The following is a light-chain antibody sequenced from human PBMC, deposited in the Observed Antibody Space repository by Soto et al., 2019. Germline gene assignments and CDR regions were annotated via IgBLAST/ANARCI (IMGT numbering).Light chain of an antibody. CDR2: DII. Sequence: QSALTQPASVSGSPGQSITISCTGTSSDIGAFTSVSWYQQHPGKAPKLIIYDIIHRPSGVSDRFSGSKSVNTASLTVSGLQTEDEANYYCSSYSRTTTLVVFGGGTKVTV. CDR3: SSYSRTTTLVV. J-gene: IGLJ2*01. V-gene: IGLV2-14*03. CDR1: SSDIGAFTS.